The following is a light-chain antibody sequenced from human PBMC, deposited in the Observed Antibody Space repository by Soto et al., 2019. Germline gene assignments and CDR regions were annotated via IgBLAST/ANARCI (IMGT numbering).Light chain of an antibody. CDR3: QSYDSSLSGYD. Sequence: QSVLTQPPSVSGAPGQRVTISCTGSNSNIGADYDVHWYQQFPGTAPKLLIYDNNNRPSGVPDRFSGSKSGTSASLAITGLQAEDEVDYYCQSYDSSLSGYDFATGTKVTV. J-gene: IGLJ1*01. CDR2: DNN. V-gene: IGLV1-40*01. CDR1: NSNIGADYD.